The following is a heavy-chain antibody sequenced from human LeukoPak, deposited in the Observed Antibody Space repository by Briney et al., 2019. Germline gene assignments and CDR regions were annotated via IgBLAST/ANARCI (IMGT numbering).Heavy chain of an antibody. CDR3: ARDRRVVVASYYFDY. V-gene: IGHV3-7*01. J-gene: IGHJ4*02. CDR2: INRDGSKN. Sequence: GGSLRLSCAASEFTFGSYWMTWVRQAPGKGLEWVANINRDGSKNHFVDSVKGRFTISRDNAKNFLYLQMNSLRAEDTAVYYCARDRRVVVASYYFDYWGQGTLVTVSS. CDR1: EFTFGSYW. D-gene: IGHD2-15*01.